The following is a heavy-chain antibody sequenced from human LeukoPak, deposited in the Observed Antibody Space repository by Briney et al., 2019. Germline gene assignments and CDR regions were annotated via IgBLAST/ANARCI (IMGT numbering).Heavy chain of an antibody. CDR1: GYTFTSYA. CDR3: ATELRWKDH. Sequence: ASVKVSCKASGYTFTSYAMNWVRQASGQGLEWMGYMKPNSGNTGYAQKFQGRVTMTRDTSISTAYMELSSLTSEDTAVYYCATELRWKDHWGQGTLVTVSS. CDR2: MKPNSGNT. V-gene: IGHV1-8*02. J-gene: IGHJ4*02. D-gene: IGHD4-23*01.